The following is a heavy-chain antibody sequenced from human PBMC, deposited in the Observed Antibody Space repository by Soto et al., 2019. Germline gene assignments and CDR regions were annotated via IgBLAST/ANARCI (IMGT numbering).Heavy chain of an antibody. CDR1: GGTFSSYA. V-gene: IGHV1-69*13. J-gene: IGHJ5*02. Sequence: ASVKVSCKASGGTFSSYAISWVRQAPGQGLEWMGGIIPIFGTANYAQKFQGRVTITADESTSTAYMELSSLRSEDTAVYYCAIRLYCSGGSCYRNWFDPWGQGTLVTVS. CDR2: IIPIFGTA. CDR3: AIRLYCSGGSCYRNWFDP. D-gene: IGHD2-15*01.